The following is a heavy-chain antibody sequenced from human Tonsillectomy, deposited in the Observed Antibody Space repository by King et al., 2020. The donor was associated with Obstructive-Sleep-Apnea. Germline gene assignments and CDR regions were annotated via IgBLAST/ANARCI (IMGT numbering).Heavy chain of an antibody. CDR1: GGSISSYY. Sequence: LQLQESGPGLVKPSETLSLTCTVSGGSISSYYWSWIRQPPGKGLEWIGAIYYRGSTNYNPSLRSQVTISVDTSKDQFALTRSPVTAADTAVYYCARTLSIAAGGTGWYFDLWGRGTLVTVSS. D-gene: IGHD6-13*01. J-gene: IGHJ2*01. CDR2: IYYRGST. V-gene: IGHV4-59*12. CDR3: ARTLSIAAGGTGWYFDL.